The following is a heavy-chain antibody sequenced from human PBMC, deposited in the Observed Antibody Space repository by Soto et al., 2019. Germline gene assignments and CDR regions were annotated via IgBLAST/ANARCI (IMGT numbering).Heavy chain of an antibody. Sequence: GGSLRLSCAASGFTFSSYAMSWVRQAPGKGLEWVSAISGSGGSTYYADSVKGRFTISRDNAKNSLYLQMNSLRDEDTAVYYCARANVLRYFDYLEYWGQGTLVTVSS. CDR3: ARANVLRYFDYLEY. CDR1: GFTFSSYA. CDR2: ISGSGGST. J-gene: IGHJ4*02. V-gene: IGHV3-23*01. D-gene: IGHD3-9*01.